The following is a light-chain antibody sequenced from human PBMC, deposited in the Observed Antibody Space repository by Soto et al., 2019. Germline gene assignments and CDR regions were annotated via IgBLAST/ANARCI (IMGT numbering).Light chain of an antibody. CDR1: SSDVGAYNY. CDR3: SSYTSSRTLV. CDR2: EVS. J-gene: IGLJ1*01. V-gene: IGLV2-14*01. Sequence: QSALTQPASVSGSPGQSITISCTGTSSDVGAYNYVSWYQQHPGRAPKLMIYEVSYRPSGVSNRFSGSKSANTASLTISGLQSEDESDYYSSSYTSSRTLVFGTGTKVTVL.